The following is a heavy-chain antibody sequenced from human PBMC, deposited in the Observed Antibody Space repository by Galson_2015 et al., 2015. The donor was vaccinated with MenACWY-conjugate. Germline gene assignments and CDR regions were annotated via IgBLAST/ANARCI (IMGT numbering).Heavy chain of an antibody. CDR1: GYSFTSYW. J-gene: IGHJ4*02. V-gene: IGHV5-51*01. CDR2: IYPGDSDT. D-gene: IGHD2-8*01. Sequence: QSGAEVKKPGESLKISCKGSGYSFTSYWIGWVRQMPGKGLEWMGIIYPGDSDTRYSSSFQGQATISVDKSISTAYLQWSSLKASDTAMYYCATPTRYCTNGVCYMSFDYWGQGTLVTVSS. CDR3: ATPTRYCTNGVCYMSFDY.